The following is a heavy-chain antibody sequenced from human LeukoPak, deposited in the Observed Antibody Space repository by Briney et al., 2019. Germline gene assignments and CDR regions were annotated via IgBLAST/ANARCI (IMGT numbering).Heavy chain of an antibody. Sequence: RASVKVSCKASGYTFTGYYMHWVRQAPGQGLEWMGWINPNSGGTNYAQKFQGRVTMTRNTSISTAYMELSSLRSEDTAVYYCASLAYCSSTSCQGYAFDIWGQGTMVTVSS. CDR3: ASLAYCSSTSCQGYAFDI. CDR1: GYTFTGYY. D-gene: IGHD2-2*01. J-gene: IGHJ3*02. V-gene: IGHV1-2*02. CDR2: INPNSGGT.